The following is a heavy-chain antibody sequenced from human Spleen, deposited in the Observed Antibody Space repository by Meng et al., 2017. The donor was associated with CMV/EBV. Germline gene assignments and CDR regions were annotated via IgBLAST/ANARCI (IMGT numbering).Heavy chain of an antibody. Sequence: GGSLRLSCAASGFTFSDYYMSWIRQAPGKGLQWVSHISKGGTTIYYADSVKGRFTISRDNAKNSLFLQVNSLRAEDTAVYYCAKVRVVGYGMDVWGQGTTVTVSS. CDR3: AKVRVVGYGMDV. J-gene: IGHJ6*02. CDR2: ISKGGTTI. CDR1: GFTFSDYY. V-gene: IGHV3-11*04. D-gene: IGHD2-2*01.